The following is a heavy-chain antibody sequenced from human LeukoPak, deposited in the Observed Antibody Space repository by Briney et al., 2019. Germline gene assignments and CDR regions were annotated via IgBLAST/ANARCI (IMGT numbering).Heavy chain of an antibody. V-gene: IGHV3-7*01. D-gene: IGHD6-19*01. J-gene: IGHJ4*02. CDR2: ITPEGSDR. CDR1: GFTFNNYW. CDR3: VPGGLAVSGIDY. Sequence: PGGSLRLSCAVSGFTFNNYWMSWGREAPGKGREWGANITPEGSDRYYVDSLKGRVTISRDNTKSSLYLQLNSLRAEDTAVYYCVPGGLAVSGIDYWGQGALVTVSS.